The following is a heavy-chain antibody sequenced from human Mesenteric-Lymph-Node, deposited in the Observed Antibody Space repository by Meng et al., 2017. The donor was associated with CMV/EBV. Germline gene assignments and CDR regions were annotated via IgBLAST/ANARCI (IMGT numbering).Heavy chain of an antibody. CDR3: ARARGYFDY. Sequence: ETLSLTCAASGFTFSSYWMHWVRQAPGKGLVWVSRINSDGSSTSYADSVKDRFTISRDNAKNTLYLQMNSLRAEDTAVYYCARARGYFDYWGQGTLVTVSS. CDR2: INSDGSST. V-gene: IGHV3-74*01. D-gene: IGHD3-10*01. CDR1: GFTFSSYW. J-gene: IGHJ4*02.